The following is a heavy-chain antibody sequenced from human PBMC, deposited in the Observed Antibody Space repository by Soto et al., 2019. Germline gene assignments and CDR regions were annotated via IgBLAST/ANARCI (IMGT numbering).Heavy chain of an antibody. CDR1: GYTFTDYG. D-gene: IGHD1-26*01. J-gene: IGHJ4*02. CDR2: ISVYNGNT. V-gene: IGHV1-18*04. Sequence: ASVKVSCKASGYTFTDYGISWVRQAPGQGLEWMGWISVYNGNTNYAQKLQGRVTMTTDTSTSTVYMELRSLNSDDTAVYYCARVGSASYTIDYWGQGTLVTVSS. CDR3: ARVGSASYTIDY.